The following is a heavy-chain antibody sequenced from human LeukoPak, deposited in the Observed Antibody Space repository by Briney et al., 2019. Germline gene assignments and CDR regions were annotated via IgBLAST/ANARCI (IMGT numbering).Heavy chain of an antibody. CDR2: INPNSGGT. CDR1: GYTFTGYY. D-gene: IGHD6-19*01. J-gene: IGHJ5*02. CDR3: AREEYSSDWYAYNWFDP. V-gene: IGHV1-2*04. Sequence: GASVKDSCKASGYTFTGYYMHWVRRAPGQGLEWMGWINPNSGGTNYAQKFQGWVTMTRDTSISTAYMELSRLRADDTAVYYCAREEYSSDWYAYNWFDPWGQGTLVTVSS.